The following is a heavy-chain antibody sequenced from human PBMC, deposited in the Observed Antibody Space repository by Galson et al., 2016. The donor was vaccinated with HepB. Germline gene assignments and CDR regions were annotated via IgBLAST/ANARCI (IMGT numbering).Heavy chain of an antibody. V-gene: IGHV3-33*06. CDR3: AKYGDTALDV. D-gene: IGHD5-18*01. Sequence: SLRLSCAASGFSFNSYGMHWVRQPPGKGLEWVAVIYYDGSEKYYADSVKGRFTISRDNFKNTLYLHMNSLRAEDTAVYYCAKYGDTALDVWGKGTTVIVSS. CDR2: IYYDGSEK. J-gene: IGHJ6*04. CDR1: GFSFNSYG.